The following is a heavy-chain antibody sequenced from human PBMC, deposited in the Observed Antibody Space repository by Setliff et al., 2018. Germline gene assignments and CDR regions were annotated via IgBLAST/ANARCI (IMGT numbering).Heavy chain of an antibody. CDR1: RFTFSNYA. Sequence: GGSLRLSCAASRFTFSNYAMSWVRQAPGKGLEWVSAISASGRTTYSADSVKGRFTMSRDISKNTVYLQMNSLRAEDTAAYYCARGEDYSSGWHLSYFDYWGQGTLVTV. D-gene: IGHD6-19*01. J-gene: IGHJ4*02. CDR3: ARGEDYSSGWHLSYFDY. CDR2: ISASGRTT. V-gene: IGHV3-23*01.